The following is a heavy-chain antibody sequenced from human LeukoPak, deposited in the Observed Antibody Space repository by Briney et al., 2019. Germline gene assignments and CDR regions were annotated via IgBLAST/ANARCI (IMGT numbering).Heavy chain of an antibody. CDR2: ISSSSSTI. CDR3: ARDREGGYSTPSCAFDI. CDR1: GFTFSSYS. V-gene: IGHV3-48*01. Sequence: PGGSLRLSCAASGFTFSSYSMNWVRQAPGKGLEWVSYISSSSSTIYYADSVKGRFTISRDNAKNSLYLQMNSLRAEDTAVYYCARDREGGYSTPSCAFDIWGQGTMVTVSS. J-gene: IGHJ3*02. D-gene: IGHD4-23*01.